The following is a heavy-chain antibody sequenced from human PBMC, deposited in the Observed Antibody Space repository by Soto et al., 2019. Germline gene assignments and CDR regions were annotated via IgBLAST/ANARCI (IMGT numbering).Heavy chain of an antibody. V-gene: IGHV1-2*04. CDR3: ARYEFVVVTANYYYGMDV. D-gene: IGHD2-21*02. CDR2: INPNSGGT. CDR1: GYTFTVYY. J-gene: IGHJ6*02. Sequence: ASVKIYCKTSGYTFTVYYMHWVRQAPGQGLEWMGWINPNSGGTNYAQKFQGWVTMTRDTSTSTAYMELSSLRSEDTAVYYCARYEFVVVTANYYYGMDVWGQGTTVTVSS.